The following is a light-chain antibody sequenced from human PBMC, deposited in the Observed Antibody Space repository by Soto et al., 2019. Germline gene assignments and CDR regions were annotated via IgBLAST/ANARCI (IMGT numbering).Light chain of an antibody. Sequence: DIQMTQSPSSMSASVGDRVTITFRASQSISRYLNWYQQKPGKAPNLLIYVASSLQSEVPSRFSGSGSGTEFTLTISGLLPEDFATYHCQQLNTLPFTFGQGTRLEIK. CDR2: VAS. V-gene: IGKV1-9*01. J-gene: IGKJ5*01. CDR3: QQLNTLPFT. CDR1: QSISRY.